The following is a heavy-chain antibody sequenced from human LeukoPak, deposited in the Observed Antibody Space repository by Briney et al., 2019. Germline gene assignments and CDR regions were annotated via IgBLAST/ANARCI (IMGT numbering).Heavy chain of an antibody. D-gene: IGHD3-10*01. CDR3: GSGTYYQLDF. V-gene: IGHV4-39*01. Sequence: SETLSLICTVSGGYNSSGSSYWCWIRQPPCKGLEWIGSIYYSGSTYYNPSLRSRVTISADTSKNQISLELNSVTAADTAVYYCGSGTYYQLDFWGQGTLATVSS. CDR1: GGYNSSGSSY. CDR2: IYYSGST. J-gene: IGHJ4*02.